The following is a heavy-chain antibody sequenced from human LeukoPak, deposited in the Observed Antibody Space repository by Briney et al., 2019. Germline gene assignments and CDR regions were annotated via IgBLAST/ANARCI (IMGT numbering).Heavy chain of an antibody. D-gene: IGHD3-3*01. Sequence: PSETLSLTCAVYGGSFSGYYWSWIRQPPGKGLEWIGEINHSGSTNYNPSLKSRVTISVDTSKNQFSLKLSSVTAADTAVYYCARGGEDDFWSGYYLGHDYWGQGTLVTVSS. J-gene: IGHJ4*02. CDR2: INHSGST. CDR3: ARGGEDDFWSGYYLGHDY. CDR1: GGSFSGYY. V-gene: IGHV4-34*01.